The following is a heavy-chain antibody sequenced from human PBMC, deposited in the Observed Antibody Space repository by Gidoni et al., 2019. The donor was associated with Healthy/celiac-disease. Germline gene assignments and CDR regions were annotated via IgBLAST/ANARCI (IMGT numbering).Heavy chain of an antibody. V-gene: IGHV4-59*01. Sequence: QVQLQESGPGLVKPSETLSLTCTVSGGSISSYYWSWIRQPPGKGLEWIGYIYYSGSTNYNPSLKSRVTISVDTSKNQFSLKLSSVTAADTAVYYCASTDYYDSSHAFDIWGQGTMVTVSS. CDR3: ASTDYYDSSHAFDI. CDR1: GGSISSYY. CDR2: IYYSGST. J-gene: IGHJ3*02. D-gene: IGHD3-22*01.